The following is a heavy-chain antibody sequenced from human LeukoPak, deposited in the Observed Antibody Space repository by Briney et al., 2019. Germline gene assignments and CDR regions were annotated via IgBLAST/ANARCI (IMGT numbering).Heavy chain of an antibody. CDR3: AGTSYYDFWSGLLLGGVPTSDY. J-gene: IGHJ4*02. CDR1: GDSISNYY. Sequence: KASETLSLTCTVSGDSISNYYWSWIRQPPGKGLEWIGYISYSGSTNYSPSLKSRVTISVDTSKNQFSLKLTSVTAADTAVYYCAGTSYYDFWSGLLLGGVPTSDYWGQGTLVTVSS. D-gene: IGHD3-3*01. V-gene: IGHV4-59*01. CDR2: ISYSGST.